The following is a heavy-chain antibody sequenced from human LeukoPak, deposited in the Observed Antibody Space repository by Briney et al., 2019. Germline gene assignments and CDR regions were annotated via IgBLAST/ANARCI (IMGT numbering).Heavy chain of an antibody. Sequence: PGGSLRLSCAASGFTFSSYAMSWVRQAPGKGLEWVSAISGSGGSTYYADSVKGRFTISRDNSKNTPYLQMNSLRAEDTAVYYCAKREGYCSSTSCYEHMDVWGKGTTVTVSS. CDR1: GFTFSSYA. D-gene: IGHD2-2*01. V-gene: IGHV3-23*01. CDR3: AKREGYCSSTSCYEHMDV. J-gene: IGHJ6*03. CDR2: ISGSGGST.